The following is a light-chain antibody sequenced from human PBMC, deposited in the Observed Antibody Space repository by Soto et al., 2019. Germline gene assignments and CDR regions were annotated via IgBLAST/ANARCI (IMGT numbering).Light chain of an antibody. CDR1: QSISAG. V-gene: IGKV1-5*03. Sequence: DIQMTQSPSTLSASVGDRVTITCRASQSISAGLAWYQQKPGKASKLLIYKESSLESGVPSRFSGSGSGTELTLTISSLQPDDFATYYCQHYNNYGSWTFGQGTKVEIK. J-gene: IGKJ1*01. CDR2: KES. CDR3: QHYNNYGSWT.